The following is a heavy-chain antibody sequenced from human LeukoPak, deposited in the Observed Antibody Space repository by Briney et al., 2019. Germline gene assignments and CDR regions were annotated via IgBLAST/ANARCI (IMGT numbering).Heavy chain of an antibody. CDR3: ARVVGNYYGSGSSYIWFDP. V-gene: IGHV3-30-3*01. CDR1: GFTFSSYA. Sequence: GGSLRLSCAASGFTFSSYAMHWVRQAPGKGLEWVAVISYAGSNKYYADSVKGRFTISRDNSKNTLYLQMNSLRAEDTAVYYCARVVGNYYGSGSSYIWFDPWGQGTLVTVSS. CDR2: ISYAGSNK. J-gene: IGHJ5*02. D-gene: IGHD3-10*01.